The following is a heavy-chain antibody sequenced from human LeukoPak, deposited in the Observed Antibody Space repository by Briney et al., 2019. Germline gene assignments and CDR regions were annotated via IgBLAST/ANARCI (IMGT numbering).Heavy chain of an antibody. CDR2: IYYSGST. D-gene: IGHD5-24*01. CDR3: ARGSSDGYKWDF. Sequence: SQTLSLTCTVSGGSISSGSYYWTWIRQHSGKGLEWIGHIYYSGSTYYNPSLKSRVTISVDTSKNQFSLELRSVTAADTAVYYCARGSSDGYKWDFWGQGTLVTVSS. CDR1: GGSISSGSYY. V-gene: IGHV4-31*03. J-gene: IGHJ4*02.